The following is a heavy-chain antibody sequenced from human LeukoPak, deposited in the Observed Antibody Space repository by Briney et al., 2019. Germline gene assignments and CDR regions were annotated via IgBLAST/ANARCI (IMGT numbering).Heavy chain of an antibody. V-gene: IGHV3-23*01. J-gene: IGHJ6*02. CDR3: AKASNTGTYYYYGMDV. D-gene: IGHD3-10*01. CDR2: ISAGGGST. Sequence: PGGSLRLSCAASGFTFSNAWMSWVRQAPGKGLEWVSAISAGGGSTYYADSVKGRFTISRDNSKNTLYLQMNSLRAEDTAVYYCAKASNTGTYYYYGMDVWGQGTTVTVSS. CDR1: GFTFSNAW.